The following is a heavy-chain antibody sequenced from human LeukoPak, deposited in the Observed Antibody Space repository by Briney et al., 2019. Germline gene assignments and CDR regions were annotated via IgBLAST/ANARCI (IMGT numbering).Heavy chain of an antibody. D-gene: IGHD6-19*01. CDR2: ISSSGSTI. V-gene: IGHV3-48*03. CDR1: GFTFSSYE. CDR3: ARDSKSSGWYGGFDY. Sequence: GGSLRLSRAASGFTFSSYEMNWVRQAPGKGLEWVSYISSSGSTIYYADSVKGRFTISRDNAKNSLYLQMNSLRAEDTAVYYCARDSKSSGWYGGFDYWGQGTLVTVSS. J-gene: IGHJ4*02.